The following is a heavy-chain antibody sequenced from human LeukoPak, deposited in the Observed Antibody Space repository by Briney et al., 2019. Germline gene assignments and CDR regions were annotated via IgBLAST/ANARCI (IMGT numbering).Heavy chain of an antibody. CDR2: INHSGST. Sequence: SETLSLTCAVYGGSFSGYYWSWIRQPPGKGLESIGEINHSGSTNYNPSLKSRVTISVDTSKNQFSLKLSSVTAADTAVYYCARYKGAAAGLVVGLSGIDYWGQGTLVTVSS. J-gene: IGHJ4*02. D-gene: IGHD6-13*01. V-gene: IGHV4-34*01. CDR1: GGSFSGYY. CDR3: ARYKGAAAGLVVGLSGIDY.